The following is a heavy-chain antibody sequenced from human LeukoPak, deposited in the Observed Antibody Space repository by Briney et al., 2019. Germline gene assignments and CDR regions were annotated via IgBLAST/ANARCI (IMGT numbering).Heavy chain of an antibody. CDR1: GFIFSNYW. Sequence: PGGSLRLSCSASGFIFSNYWMSCVRQAPGKGLEWVANIKQDGREKYYVDSVKGRFTISRDNAKNSLSLQMNSLRAEDTAVYFCARDKSYGDSEDYWGQGTLVTVSS. D-gene: IGHD4-17*01. J-gene: IGHJ4*02. CDR2: IKQDGREK. V-gene: IGHV3-7*05. CDR3: ARDKSYGDSEDY.